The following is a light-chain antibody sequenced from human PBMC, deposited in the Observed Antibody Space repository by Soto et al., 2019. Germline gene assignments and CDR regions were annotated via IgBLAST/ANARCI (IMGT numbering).Light chain of an antibody. Sequence: EIVLTQSPGTLSLSPGERATLSCRASQTVSTNYLAWYQQKPGQAPRLLIFDASTRATGIPDRLTGSGSGTDFTLTISRLDPEDFPVYYCQQYGSSPLFGQGTRLEIK. CDR3: QQYGSSPL. CDR1: QTVSTNY. J-gene: IGKJ5*01. CDR2: DAS. V-gene: IGKV3-20*01.